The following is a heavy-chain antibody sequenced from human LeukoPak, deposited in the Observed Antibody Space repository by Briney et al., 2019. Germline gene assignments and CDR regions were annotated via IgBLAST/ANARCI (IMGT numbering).Heavy chain of an antibody. V-gene: IGHV5-51*01. CDR1: GYSFTSYW. Sequence: GESLKISCKGSGYSFTSYWIGWVRQMPGKGLEWMGIIYPGDSDTRYSPSFQGQVTISADKSISTAYLQWSSLKASDTAMYYCARGDYDILTGYPDYFDYWGQGTLVTVSS. CDR2: IYPGDSDT. D-gene: IGHD3-9*01. CDR3: ARGDYDILTGYPDYFDY. J-gene: IGHJ4*02.